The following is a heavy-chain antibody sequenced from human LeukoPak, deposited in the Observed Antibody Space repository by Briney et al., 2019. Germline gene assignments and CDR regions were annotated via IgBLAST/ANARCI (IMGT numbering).Heavy chain of an antibody. CDR3: ARESGGYSYGSIDY. D-gene: IGHD5-18*01. CDR2: IYYSGST. CDR1: GGSISSSSYY. J-gene: IGHJ4*02. Sequence: SETLSRSCTVSGGSISSSSYYWGWIRQPPGKGLEWIGSIYYSGSTYYNPSLKSRVTISVDTSKNQFSLKLSSVTAADTAVYYCARESGGYSYGSIDYWGQGTLVTVSS. V-gene: IGHV4-39*07.